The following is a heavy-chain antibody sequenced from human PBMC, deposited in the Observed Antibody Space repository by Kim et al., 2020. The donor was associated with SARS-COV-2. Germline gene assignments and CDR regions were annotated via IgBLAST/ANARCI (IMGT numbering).Heavy chain of an antibody. CDR3: ATQRAVATTKSGLDV. D-gene: IGHD5-12*01. CDR2: IAPDASSH. Sequence: GGSLRLSCAASRFSFSTYGMHWVRQAPGKGLEWVAVIAPDASSHHSADPPKSRFTIPRDNSKNTLHLQTNNLGPEDTAPYYCATQRAVATTKSGLDVWG. CDR1: RFSFSTYG. J-gene: IGHJ6*02. V-gene: IGHV3-30*03.